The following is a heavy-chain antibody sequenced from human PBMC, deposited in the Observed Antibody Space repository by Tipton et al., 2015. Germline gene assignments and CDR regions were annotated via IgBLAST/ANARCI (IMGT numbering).Heavy chain of an antibody. V-gene: IGHV3-23*01. CDR3: AKASFVPVYGGFGYYLDK. J-gene: IGHJ4*02. CDR2: ISGSDGTT. Sequence: SLRLSCAASGFTFNNYAMTWVRRAPGKGLEWVSGISGSDGTTYYADSVKGRFTISRDNAKNSLYLQMNGLRAEDTASYYCAKASFVPVYGGFGYYLDKWGQGTHVTVSS. D-gene: IGHD4/OR15-4a*01. CDR1: GFTFNNYA.